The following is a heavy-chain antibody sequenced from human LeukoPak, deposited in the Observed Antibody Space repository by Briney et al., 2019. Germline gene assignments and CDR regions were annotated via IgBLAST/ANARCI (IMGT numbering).Heavy chain of an antibody. J-gene: IGHJ3*02. CDR1: GFTFSYYG. Sequence: QSGGSLRLSCAASGFTFSYYGLHWVRQGPGKGLEWVAVISYDGSNKYYADSVKSRFAISRDNSKNTLYLQMNSLRAEDTAVYYCAKQCGGSDWFDAFDIWGQGTMVTVSS. CDR2: ISYDGSNK. D-gene: IGHD6-19*01. CDR3: AKQCGGSDWFDAFDI. V-gene: IGHV3-30*18.